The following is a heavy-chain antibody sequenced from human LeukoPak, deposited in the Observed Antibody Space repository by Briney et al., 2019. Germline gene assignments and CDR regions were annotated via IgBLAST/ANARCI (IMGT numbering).Heavy chain of an antibody. CDR2: ISSSGSTI. CDR1: GFTFSSYE. CDR3: ASGIAAAGPRENYFDY. D-gene: IGHD6-13*01. V-gene: IGHV3-48*03. J-gene: IGHJ4*02. Sequence: GGSLRLSCAASGFTFSSYEMNWVRQAPGKGLEWVSYISSSGSTIYYADSVKGRFTISRDNAKNSLYLQMNSLRAEDTAVYYCASGIAAAGPRENYFDYWGQGTLVTVSS.